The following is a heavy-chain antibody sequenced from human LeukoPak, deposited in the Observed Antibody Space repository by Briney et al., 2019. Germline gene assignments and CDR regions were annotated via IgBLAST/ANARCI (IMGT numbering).Heavy chain of an antibody. V-gene: IGHV4-39*01. CDR3: AGLDIVVVRAAVDY. CDR2: ISYSGGT. Sequence: PSETLSLTCTVSGGSISSGSYYWGWIRQPPGKGLEWIGNISYSGGTYYNPSLKSRVPISVDTSKNQFSLKLSSVTAADTAVYYCAGLDIVVVRAAVDYWGQGTLVTVSS. J-gene: IGHJ4*02. CDR1: GGSISSGSYY. D-gene: IGHD2-2*01.